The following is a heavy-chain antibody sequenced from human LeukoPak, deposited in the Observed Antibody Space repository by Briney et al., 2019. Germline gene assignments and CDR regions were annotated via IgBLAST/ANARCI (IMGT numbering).Heavy chain of an antibody. Sequence: GGSLRLSCAASGFAFSGYWMLWVRQAPGKGLVWVSGISNDGSITNYADSVKGRFTISRDNAKNTLYLQMNSLRAEDTAVYYCARDHYGSGFYWGQGTLVTVPS. V-gene: IGHV3-74*01. J-gene: IGHJ4*02. CDR3: ARDHYGSGFY. D-gene: IGHD3-10*01. CDR2: ISNDGSIT. CDR1: GFAFSGYW.